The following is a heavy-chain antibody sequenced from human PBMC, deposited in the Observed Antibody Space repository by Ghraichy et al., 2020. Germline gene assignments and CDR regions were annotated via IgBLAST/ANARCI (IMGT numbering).Heavy chain of an antibody. J-gene: IGHJ6*02. D-gene: IGHD6-13*01. CDR1: GFTLPNSW. Sequence: GGSLRLSCAASGFTLPNSWMHSLPQAPGKGLGWVARINSDGSSTNYADSVKGRFTISRDNAKNTMYLQMDSLRDEDTAVYYCARESSSSPRYGMHVWGQGTMVT. CDR2: INSDGSST. CDR3: ARESSSSPRYGMHV. V-gene: IGHV3-74*01.